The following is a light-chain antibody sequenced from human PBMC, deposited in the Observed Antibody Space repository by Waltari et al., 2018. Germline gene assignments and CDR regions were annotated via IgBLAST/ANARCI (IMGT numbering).Light chain of an antibody. J-gene: IGLJ3*02. V-gene: IGLV2-23*02. CDR1: SSDIGAYTL. CDR3: CSYADGTTSV. CDR2: GVT. Sequence: QSALTQPASVSGSPGQSITIPCTGTSSDIGAYTLVSWYQQHPGKAPKVIIYGVTERPSGVSDRFSGSKSANTASLTISGLQAEDEADYYCCSYADGTTSVFGGGTKVTVL.